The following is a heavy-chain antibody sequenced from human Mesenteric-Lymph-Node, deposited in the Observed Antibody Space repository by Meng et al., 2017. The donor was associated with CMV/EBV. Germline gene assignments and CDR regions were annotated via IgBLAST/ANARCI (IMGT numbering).Heavy chain of an antibody. J-gene: IGHJ3*02. CDR1: GGSISSSSYY. D-gene: IGHD6-13*01. CDR2: IYYSGST. CDR3: ARDEYSSSWYGRAFDI. V-gene: IGHV4-39*07. Sequence: GSLRLSCTVSGGSISSSSYYWGWIRQPPGKGLEWIGSIYYSGSTYYNPSLKSRVTISVDTSKNQFSLKLSSVTAADTAVYYCARDEYSSSWYGRAFDIWGQGTMVTVS.